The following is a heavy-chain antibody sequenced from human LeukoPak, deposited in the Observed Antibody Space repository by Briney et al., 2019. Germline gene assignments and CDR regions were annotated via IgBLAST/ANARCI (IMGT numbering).Heavy chain of an antibody. CDR3: ASGYSSSWRSYYYGMDV. D-gene: IGHD6-13*01. Sequence: ASVKVSCKASGYTFTSYGISWVRQAPGQGLEWMGWISAYNGNTNYAQKLQGRVTMTTDTSTSTAYMELRSLRSDDMAVYYCASGYSSSWRSYYYGMDVWGQGTTVTVSS. CDR1: GYTFTSYG. V-gene: IGHV1-18*03. CDR2: ISAYNGNT. J-gene: IGHJ6*02.